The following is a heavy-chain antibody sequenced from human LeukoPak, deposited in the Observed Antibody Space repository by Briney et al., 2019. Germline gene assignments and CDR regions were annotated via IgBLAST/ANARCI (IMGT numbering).Heavy chain of an antibody. J-gene: IGHJ5*02. CDR3: ARVSYDFWSGYPNWFDP. CDR1: GYTFTGYY. CDR2: INPNSGGT. Sequence: GASVKVSCKASGYTFTGYYMHWVRQAPGQGLEWMGWINPNSGGTNYAQKFQGRVTMTRDTSISTAYMELSRLRSDDTAVYYCARVSYDFWSGYPNWFDPWGQGTLVTVSS. D-gene: IGHD3-3*01. V-gene: IGHV1-2*02.